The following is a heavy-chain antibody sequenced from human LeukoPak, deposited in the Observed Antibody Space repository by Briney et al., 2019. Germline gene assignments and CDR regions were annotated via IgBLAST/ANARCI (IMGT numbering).Heavy chain of an antibody. V-gene: IGHV4-38-2*02. Sequence: SETLSLTCTVSGYSISSGYYWGWIRQPPGKGLEWIGSIYHSGSTYYNPSLKSRVTISVDTSKNQFSLKPSSVTAADTAVYYCARRSLSSPFDYWGQGTLVTVSS. D-gene: IGHD6-6*01. CDR1: GYSISSGYY. J-gene: IGHJ4*02. CDR2: IYHSGST. CDR3: ARRSLSSPFDY.